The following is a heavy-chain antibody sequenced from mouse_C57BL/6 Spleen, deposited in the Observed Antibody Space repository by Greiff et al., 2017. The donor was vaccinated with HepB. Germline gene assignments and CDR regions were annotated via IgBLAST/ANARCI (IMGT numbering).Heavy chain of an antibody. V-gene: IGHV5-4*03. CDR2: ISDGGSYT. CDR3: ASYSPYV. Sequence: EVKLVESGGGLVKPGGSLKLSCAASGFTFSSYAMSWVRQTPEKRLEWVATISDGGSYTYYPDNVKGRFTISRDNATNNLYLQMSHLKSEDTAMYYCASYSPYVWGTGTTVTVSS. CDR1: GFTFSSYA. D-gene: IGHD1-1*01. J-gene: IGHJ1*03.